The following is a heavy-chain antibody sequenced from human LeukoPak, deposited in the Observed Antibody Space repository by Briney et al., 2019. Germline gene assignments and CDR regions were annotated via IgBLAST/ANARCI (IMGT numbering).Heavy chain of an antibody. Sequence: SETLSLTCAVYGGSFSGYYWSWIRQPPGKGLEWIGEINHSGSTNYNPSLKSRVTISVDTSKNQFSLKLSSVTAADTAVDYCARGLAAAAGYWGQGTLVTVSS. V-gene: IGHV4-34*01. CDR2: INHSGST. D-gene: IGHD6-13*01. J-gene: IGHJ4*02. CDR1: GGSFSGYY. CDR3: ARGLAAAAGY.